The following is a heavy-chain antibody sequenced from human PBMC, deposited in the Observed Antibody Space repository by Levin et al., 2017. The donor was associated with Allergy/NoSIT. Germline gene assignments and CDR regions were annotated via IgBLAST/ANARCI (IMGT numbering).Heavy chain of an antibody. J-gene: IGHJ1*01. D-gene: IGHD6-19*01. CDR1: GYTFTRFG. CDR2: VSGYNGNT. V-gene: IGHV1-18*01. Sequence: PGESLKISCKASGYTFTRFGISWVRQAPGQGPEWMGWVSGYNGNTNYARKLQGRVTMTRDTSTSTAYMELRSLNSDDTAIYYCARDRTSNAWDYLQYWGQGTLVTVSS. CDR3: ARDRTSNAWDYLQY.